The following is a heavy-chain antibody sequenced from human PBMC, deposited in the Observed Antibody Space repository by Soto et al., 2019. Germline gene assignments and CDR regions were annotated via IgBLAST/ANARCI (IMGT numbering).Heavy chain of an antibody. CDR2: MSYDGRDK. CDR3: VKHQRSTRRDGINV. J-gene: IGHJ6*01. CDR1: GFTFSNFG. D-gene: IGHD2-2*01. V-gene: IGHV3-30*18. Sequence: QVQLVESGGGVVQPGRSLRLSCVASGFTFSNFGLNWVRQAPGKGLEWVAVMSYDGRDKYYADSVKGRFTISRDNSENYLYLQMNSLRAEGKDVYYSVKHQRSTRRDGINVCCQWTTVTVTS.